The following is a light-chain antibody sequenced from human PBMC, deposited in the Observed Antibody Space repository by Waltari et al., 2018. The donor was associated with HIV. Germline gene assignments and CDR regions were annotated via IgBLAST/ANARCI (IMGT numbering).Light chain of an antibody. Sequence: DIVMTQSPLSLPVTPGEPASISCRSSQRLLHSNGNNYLDWYLQKPGQSPQLLIYLGSNRASGVPDRFSGSGSGTDFTLKISRVEAEDVGVYYCMQALHAPLTFGGGTKVEIK. CDR2: LGS. CDR1: QRLLHSNGNNY. V-gene: IGKV2-28*01. J-gene: IGKJ4*01. CDR3: MQALHAPLT.